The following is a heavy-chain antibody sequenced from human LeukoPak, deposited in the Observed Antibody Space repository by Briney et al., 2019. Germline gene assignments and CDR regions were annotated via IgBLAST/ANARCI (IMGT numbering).Heavy chain of an antibody. J-gene: IGHJ4*02. CDR3: ATRESSMARSH. CDR2: INEDGSVQ. D-gene: IGHD3-10*01. Sequence: PGGSLRLSCVVSGLIFRDYWMNWVRHVPGKALEWVANINEDGSVQDYVDSVRGRFSISRDNARNSFYLQINNLRVEDTAVYYCATRESSMARSHWGQGTLVTVSS. V-gene: IGHV3-7*01. CDR1: GLIFRDYW.